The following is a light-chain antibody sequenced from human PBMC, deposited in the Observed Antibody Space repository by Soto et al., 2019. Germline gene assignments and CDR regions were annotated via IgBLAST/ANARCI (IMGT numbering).Light chain of an antibody. J-gene: IGKJ1*01. Sequence: DIQMTQSPSTLSASVGDRVTITCRASQSIRSWLAWYQQKPGKAPNLLIYQASNLKSGVPSRFSGSGSGTEYPLTISSLQPDDFATYYCQQYNSYPWTFGQGTKVEIK. CDR2: QAS. V-gene: IGKV1-5*03. CDR3: QQYNSYPWT. CDR1: QSIRSW.